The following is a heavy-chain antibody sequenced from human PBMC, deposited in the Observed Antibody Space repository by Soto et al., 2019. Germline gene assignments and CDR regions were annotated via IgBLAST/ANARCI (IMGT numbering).Heavy chain of an antibody. CDR3: AAVPYYYAWAY. CDR1: GFTFSDHY. D-gene: IGHD3-10*01. V-gene: IGHV3-11*01. CDR2: ISGSGGTI. Sequence: QVQLVESGGGLVKPGGSLRLSCAASGFTFSDHYMTWIRQAPGKGLEWVSKISGSGGTIYHADSVKGRFTVSRDNAKNSLYLQMDSLRAEDTAVYYCAAVPYYYAWAYWCQGTLVTVSS. J-gene: IGHJ4*02.